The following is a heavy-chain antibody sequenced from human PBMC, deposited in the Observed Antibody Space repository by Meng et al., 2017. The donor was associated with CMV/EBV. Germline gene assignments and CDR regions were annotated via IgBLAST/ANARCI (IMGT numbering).Heavy chain of an antibody. CDR3: ARVWGEY. V-gene: IGHV4-38-2*02. CDR1: GYSISSGYY. Sequence: SETLSLTCTVSGYSISSGYYWGWIRQPPGKGPEWIGSIFHSGNTYYNPPLESRVTMSVDTSKNQFSLKLTSVTAADTAVYYCARVWGEYWGQGTLVTVSS. CDR2: IFHSGNT. J-gene: IGHJ4*02. D-gene: IGHD7-27*01.